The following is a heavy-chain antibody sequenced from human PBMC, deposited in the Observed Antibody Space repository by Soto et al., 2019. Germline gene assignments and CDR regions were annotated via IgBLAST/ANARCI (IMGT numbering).Heavy chain of an antibody. J-gene: IGHJ4*02. CDR1: GYAINSGYY. CDR3: ARTVVLIISSVPDYFDY. CDR2: MYHGGFS. D-gene: IGHD3-22*01. V-gene: IGHV4-38-2*01. Sequence: LSLTCGVSGYAINSGYYWGWIRQSPGKGLEWIGNMYHGGFSYYNPSLKGRVTISVDTWKNRFSLNLRSVTAADTAVYYCARTVVLIISSVPDYFDYWGQGMLVTVSS.